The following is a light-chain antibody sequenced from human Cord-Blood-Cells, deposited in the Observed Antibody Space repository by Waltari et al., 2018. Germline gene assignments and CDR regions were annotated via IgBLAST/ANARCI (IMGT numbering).Light chain of an antibody. CDR3: NSRDSSGNWV. J-gene: IGLJ3*02. CDR1: SLRRYY. Sequence: SSELTQDPAVSVALGQPVRITCQGDSLRRYYASWYQQKPGQAPVLVIYGKNNRPSGIPDRFSGSSSGNTASLTITGTQAEDEADYYCNSRDSSGNWVFGGGTKLTVL. V-gene: IGLV3-19*01. CDR2: GKN.